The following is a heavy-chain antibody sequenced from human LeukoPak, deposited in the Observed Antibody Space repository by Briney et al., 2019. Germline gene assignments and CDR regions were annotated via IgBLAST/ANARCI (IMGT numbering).Heavy chain of an antibody. V-gene: IGHV3-21*01. CDR2: ISSSSSYI. Sequence: GGSLRLFCAASGFIFSSYSMNGVRQAPGKGLEWVSYISSSSSYIFYADSVKARFTISRDRAKHSLSLHKHSLRAEATAVYYYARIPLGDYYYMVVWGEGATVTVSS. J-gene: IGHJ6*03. D-gene: IGHD3-10*01. CDR3: ARIPLGDYYYMVV. CDR1: GFIFSSYS.